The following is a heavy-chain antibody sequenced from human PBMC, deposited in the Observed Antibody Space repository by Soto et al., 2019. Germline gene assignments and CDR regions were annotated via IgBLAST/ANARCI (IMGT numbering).Heavy chain of an antibody. CDR1: GFTFSSYA. D-gene: IGHD2-15*01. CDR3: AKDAGGGYCSGGSCSLKYLDY. CDR2: ISGSGGST. V-gene: IGHV3-23*01. Sequence: EVHLLESGGGLVQPGGSLRLSCAASGFTFSSYAMSWVRLAPGKGLEWVSAISGSGGSTYYADSVKGRFTISRDNSKNTLYLQMRCLRAEDSAVYYCAKDAGGGYCSGGSCSLKYLDYWGQGTLVTVSS. J-gene: IGHJ4*02.